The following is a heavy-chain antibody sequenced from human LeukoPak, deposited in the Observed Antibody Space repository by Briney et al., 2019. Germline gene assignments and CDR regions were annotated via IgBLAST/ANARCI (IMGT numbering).Heavy chain of an antibody. Sequence: SVKVSCKASGGTFSSYAISWVRQAPGQGLEWMGGIIPLFGTADYAQKFQGRVTITTDESTSTAYMELSSLRSEDTAVYYCARSYCSSTRCYMGGFDIWGLGTMVTVSS. D-gene: IGHD2-2*02. CDR1: GGTFSSYA. V-gene: IGHV1-69*05. CDR3: ARSYCSSTRCYMGGFDI. J-gene: IGHJ3*02. CDR2: IIPLFGTA.